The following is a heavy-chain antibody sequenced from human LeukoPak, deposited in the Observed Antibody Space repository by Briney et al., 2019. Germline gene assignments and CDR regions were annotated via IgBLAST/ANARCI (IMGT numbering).Heavy chain of an antibody. Sequence: PSETLSLTCAVYGGSFSGYYWSWIRQPPGKGLEWIGEINHSGSTNYNPSLKSRVTISVDTSKNQFSLKLSSVTAADTAVYYCARKAQTGGCWYFDLWGRGTPVTVSS. CDR1: GGSFSGYY. CDR3: ARKAQTGGCWYFDL. CDR2: INHSGST. V-gene: IGHV4-34*01. D-gene: IGHD7-27*01. J-gene: IGHJ2*01.